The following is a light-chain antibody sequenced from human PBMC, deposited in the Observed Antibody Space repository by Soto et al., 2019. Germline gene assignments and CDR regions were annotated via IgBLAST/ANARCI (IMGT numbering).Light chain of an antibody. CDR3: SSYTSSSTLVYV. CDR1: SSDVGGYNY. Sequence: QSALTQPASVSGSPGQSITISCTGTSSDVGGYNYVSWYQQHPGKAPKLMIYDVSNRPSGVPNPFSGSKSGNTASLTISGLQAEDEAEYYCSSYTSSSTLVYVFGTGTKLTVL. CDR2: DVS. J-gene: IGLJ1*01. V-gene: IGLV2-14*01.